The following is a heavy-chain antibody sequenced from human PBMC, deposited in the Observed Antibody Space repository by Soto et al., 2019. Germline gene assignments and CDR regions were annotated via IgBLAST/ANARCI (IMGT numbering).Heavy chain of an antibody. D-gene: IGHD4-17*01. J-gene: IGHJ4*02. CDR2: ISSSGSTI. V-gene: IGHV3-11*01. Sequence: QVQLVESGGGLVKPGGSLRLSCAASGFTFSDYYMSWIRQAPGKGLEWVSYISSSGSTIYYADSVKGRFTISRDNAKNTLYLQMNSLRAEDTSVYYCARDPMTTVTTRSHNWGQGTLVTVSS. CDR1: GFTFSDYY. CDR3: ARDPMTTVTTRSHN.